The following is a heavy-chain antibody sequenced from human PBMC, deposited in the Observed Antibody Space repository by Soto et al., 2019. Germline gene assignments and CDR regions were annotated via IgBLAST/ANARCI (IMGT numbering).Heavy chain of an antibody. CDR3: AKSLSPSIAVAGVDY. D-gene: IGHD6-19*01. V-gene: IGHV1-18*01. J-gene: IGHJ4*02. CDR1: GYTFTSYG. Sequence: AASVKVSCKASGYTFTSYGISWVRQAPGQGLEWMGWISALNGDTNFAQKLQGRVSMTTDTSTNTAYMELRSLTSDDTAVYYCAKSLSPSIAVAGVDYWGQGTLVTVSS. CDR2: ISALNGDT.